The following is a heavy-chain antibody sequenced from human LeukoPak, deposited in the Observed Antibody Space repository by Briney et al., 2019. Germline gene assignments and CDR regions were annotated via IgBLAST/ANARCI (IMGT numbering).Heavy chain of an antibody. CDR3: ARDLPREMATTL. CDR2: IYTSGST. D-gene: IGHD5-24*01. J-gene: IGHJ6*04. CDR1: GGSISSGTYY. Sequence: PSETLSLTCTISGGSISSGTYYWSWIRQPAGKGLEWIGRIYTSGSTNYNPSLKSRVTMSVDTSKNQFSLKLSSVTAADTAVYYCARDLPREMATTLWGKGTTVTVSS. V-gene: IGHV4-61*02.